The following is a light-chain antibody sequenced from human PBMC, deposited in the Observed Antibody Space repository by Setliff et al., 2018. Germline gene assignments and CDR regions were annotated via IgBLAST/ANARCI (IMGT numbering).Light chain of an antibody. CDR3: SAYTSSSTYV. J-gene: IGLJ1*01. Sequence: QSVLTQPASVSGSPGQSITIPCSGTSSDVGAYGLVSWYKQHPGKAPKLIISDVSNRPSGVSNRFSGSKSGNTASLTISGLQAEDEADYYCSAYTSSSTYVFGTGTKVTVL. CDR1: SSDVGAYGL. CDR2: DVS. V-gene: IGLV2-14*03.